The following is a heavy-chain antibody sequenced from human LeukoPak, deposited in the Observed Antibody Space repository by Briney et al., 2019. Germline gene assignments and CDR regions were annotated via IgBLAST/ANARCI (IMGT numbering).Heavy chain of an antibody. CDR1: VKPFSDYY. CDR2: IHHSGST. V-gene: IGHV4-34*01. D-gene: IGHD3-16*02. CDR3: ERGNDLSL. J-gene: IGHJ4*02. Sequence: SQTLSLTCAVYVKPFSDYYRTWIRQPPGKGLEWIGGIHHSGSTNYNTSLKSRVTMSVYASKDQFSLMLSAVTAADKAVYFGERGNDLSLWGQGTLVTVSS.